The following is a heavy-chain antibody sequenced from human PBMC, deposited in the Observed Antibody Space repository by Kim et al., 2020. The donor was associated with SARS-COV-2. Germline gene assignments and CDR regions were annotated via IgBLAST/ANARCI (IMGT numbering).Heavy chain of an antibody. D-gene: IGHD1-26*01. CDR1: GFTFSNAW. J-gene: IGHJ4*02. CDR3: TTEYIIEEWELLGGGGFDY. V-gene: IGHV3-15*01. Sequence: GGSLRLSCAASGFTFSNAWMSWVRQAPGKGLEWVGHIKSKTDGGTTDYAAPVKGRFTISRDDSKNTLYLQMNSLKTEDTAVYYCTTEYIIEEWELLGGGGFDYWGQGTLVTVSS. CDR2: IKSKTDGGTT.